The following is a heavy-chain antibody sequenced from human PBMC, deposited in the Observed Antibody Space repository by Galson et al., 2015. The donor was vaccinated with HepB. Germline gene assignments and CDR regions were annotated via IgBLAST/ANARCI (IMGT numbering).Heavy chain of an antibody. J-gene: IGHJ4*02. D-gene: IGHD5-24*01. CDR2: ISAYNGNT. CDR3: ARGGMATIGAPTFDS. CDR1: GYTFTRFG. Sequence: SVKVSCRASGYTFTRFGISWVRQAPGQGLEWMGWISAYNGNTNYSQKVQGRVTMTTDTSTRTVYMELRSLRFYDTAVYYCARGGMATIGAPTFDSWGQGTLVTVSS. V-gene: IGHV1-18*01.